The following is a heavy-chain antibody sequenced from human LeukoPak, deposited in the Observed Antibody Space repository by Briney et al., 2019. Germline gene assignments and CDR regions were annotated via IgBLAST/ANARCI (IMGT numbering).Heavy chain of an antibody. Sequence: QSGGSLRLSCAASGFTFSSYGMHWVRQAPGKGLEWVAFIRYDGSNKYYADSVKGRFTISRDNAKNSLYLQMNSLRAEDTAVYYCAREMVYALDYWGQGTLVTVSS. CDR2: IRYDGSNK. CDR1: GFTFSSYG. D-gene: IGHD2-8*01. V-gene: IGHV3-30*02. J-gene: IGHJ4*02. CDR3: AREMVYALDY.